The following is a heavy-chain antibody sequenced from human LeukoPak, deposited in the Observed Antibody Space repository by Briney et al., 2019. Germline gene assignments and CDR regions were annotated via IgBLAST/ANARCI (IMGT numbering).Heavy chain of an antibody. CDR3: ARALIELQPNHSRVGSNYYYYMDV. V-gene: IGHV1-18*01. CDR2: ISAYNGNT. J-gene: IGHJ6*03. Sequence: ASVKVSCKASGYTFTSYGISWVRQAPGQGLEWMGWISAYNGNTNYAQKFQGRVTITTDESTSTAYMELSSLRSEDTAVYYCARALIELQPNHSRVGSNYYYYMDVWGKGTTVTVSS. D-gene: IGHD2-15*01. CDR1: GYTFTSYG.